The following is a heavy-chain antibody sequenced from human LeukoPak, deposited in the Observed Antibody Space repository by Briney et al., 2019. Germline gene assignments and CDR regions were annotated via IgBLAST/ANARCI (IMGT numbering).Heavy chain of an antibody. J-gene: IGHJ4*02. Sequence: GGSLRLSCAASGFTFSSYWMHWVRQAPGKGLVWVSRINSDGSSTSYADSVKGRFTISRDNSKNTLYLQMNSLRAEDTAVYYCAKVGFSEMEWLLYSDHWGQGTLVTVSS. CDR2: INSDGSST. V-gene: IGHV3-74*01. CDR1: GFTFSSYW. D-gene: IGHD3-3*01. CDR3: AKVGFSEMEWLLYSDH.